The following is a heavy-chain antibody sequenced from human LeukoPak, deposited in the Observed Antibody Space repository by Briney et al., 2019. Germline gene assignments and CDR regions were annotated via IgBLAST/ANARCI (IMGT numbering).Heavy chain of an antibody. CDR3: ARGATVVTADY. CDR1: GFTFSSYA. CDR2: ISYDGSNK. V-gene: IGHV3-30-3*01. Sequence: GGSLRLSCAASGFTFSSYAMHWVRQAPGKALEWVAVISYDGSNKYYADSVKGRFTISRDNSKNTLYLQMNSLRAGDTAVYYCARGATVVTADYWGQGTLVTVSS. D-gene: IGHD4-23*01. J-gene: IGHJ4*02.